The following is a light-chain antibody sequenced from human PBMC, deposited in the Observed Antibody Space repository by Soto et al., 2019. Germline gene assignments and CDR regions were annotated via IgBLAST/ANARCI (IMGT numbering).Light chain of an antibody. Sequence: QSVPTQPPSASGTPGQRVTISCSGSSSNIGSNTVNWYQQLPGTAPKLLIYSNNQRPSGVPDRFSGSKSGTSASLAISGLQSEDEADYYCAAWDDSLEAYVFGTGTKVTVL. CDR1: SSNIGSNT. V-gene: IGLV1-44*01. CDR2: SNN. J-gene: IGLJ1*01. CDR3: AAWDDSLEAYV.